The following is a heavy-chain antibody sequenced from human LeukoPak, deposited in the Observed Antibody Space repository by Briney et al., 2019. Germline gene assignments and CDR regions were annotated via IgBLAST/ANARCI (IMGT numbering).Heavy chain of an antibody. V-gene: IGHV1-18*01. Sequence: ASVKVSCKASGYTFTSYGISWVRQAPGQGLEWMGWISAYNGNTNYAQKFQGRVTMTRNTSISTAYMELSSLRSEDTAVYYCARKSSFGVVRHWGQGTLVTVSS. CDR3: ARKSSFGVVRH. D-gene: IGHD3-3*02. CDR1: GYTFTSYG. CDR2: ISAYNGNT. J-gene: IGHJ4*02.